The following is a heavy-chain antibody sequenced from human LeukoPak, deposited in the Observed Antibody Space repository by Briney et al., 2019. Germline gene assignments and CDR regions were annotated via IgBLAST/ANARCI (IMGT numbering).Heavy chain of an antibody. CDR1: GGSFSGYY. V-gene: IGHV4-34*01. CDR3: ARGVHPEYFQH. CDR2: INHSGST. Sequence: PSETLSLTCAVYGGSFSGYYWSWIRQPPGKGLEWIGEINHSGSTNYNPSLKSRVTISLDTSKNQFSLRLSSVTAADTAVYYCARGVHPEYFQHWGQGTLVTVSS. J-gene: IGHJ1*01.